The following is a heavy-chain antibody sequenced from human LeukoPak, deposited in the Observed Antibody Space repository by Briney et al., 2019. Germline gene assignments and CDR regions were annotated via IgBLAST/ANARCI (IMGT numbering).Heavy chain of an antibody. V-gene: IGHV3-21*01. D-gene: IGHD3-9*01. CDR2: XXXSSSYL. CDR1: FSSYS. Sequence: FSSYSMXWVRQXXGKGLXXXXXXXXSSSYLYYADSVKGRFTISRDNAKNSLYLQMNSLRAEDTAVYYCARVYYDILTGYYSPFQHWGQGTLVTVSS. J-gene: IGHJ1*01. CDR3: ARVYYDILTGYYSPFQH.